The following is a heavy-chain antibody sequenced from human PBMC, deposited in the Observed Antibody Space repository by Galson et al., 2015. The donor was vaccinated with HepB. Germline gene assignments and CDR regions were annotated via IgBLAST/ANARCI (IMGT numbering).Heavy chain of an antibody. Sequence: QSGAEVKKPGESLKISCKGSGYNFSGYWIGWVRQMPGKGLEWMGTIFPGDSHTRYSPSFQGQVTISADTSTAHLQWSSLKASDTAMYYCARSSSGPLGYYGMDVWGQGTTVTVSS. CDR2: IFPGDSHT. J-gene: IGHJ6*02. CDR1: GYNFSGYW. D-gene: IGHD3-22*01. V-gene: IGHV5-51*03. CDR3: ARSSSGPLGYYGMDV.